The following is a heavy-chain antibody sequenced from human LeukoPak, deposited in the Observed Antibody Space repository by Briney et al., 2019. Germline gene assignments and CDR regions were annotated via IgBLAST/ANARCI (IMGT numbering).Heavy chain of an antibody. Sequence: ASVKVSCKASGYTFTGYYMHWVRQAPGQGLEWMGWINPNSGGTNYAQKFQGRVTMTRDTSISTAYMELSRLRSDDTAVYYCARVLKSMALNTGYWGQGTLVTVSS. V-gene: IGHV1-2*02. D-gene: IGHD4/OR15-4a*01. J-gene: IGHJ4*02. CDR2: INPNSGGT. CDR1: GYTFTGYY. CDR3: ARVLKSMALNTGY.